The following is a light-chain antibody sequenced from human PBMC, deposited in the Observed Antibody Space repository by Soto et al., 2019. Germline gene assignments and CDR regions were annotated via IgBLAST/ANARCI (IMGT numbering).Light chain of an antibody. CDR3: QQYCSSPSKYT. CDR2: GAS. CDR1: QSISSSY. J-gene: IGKJ2*01. Sequence: EIVLTQSPGTLSLSPGERATLSCRASQSISSSYLAWYQQKPGQAPRLLIYGASSRATGIPDRFSGSGSGTDLTNFTLTISRLEPEAFALYYCQQYCSSPSKYTFGQGTKLEIK. V-gene: IGKV3-20*01.